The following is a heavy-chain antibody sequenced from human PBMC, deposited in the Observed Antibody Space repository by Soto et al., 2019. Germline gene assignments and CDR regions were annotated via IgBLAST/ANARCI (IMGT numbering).Heavy chain of an antibody. CDR3: AKGGYCSGGSCYGY. J-gene: IGHJ4*02. D-gene: IGHD2-15*01. Sequence: KGYADSVKGRFTISRDNAKNSLYLQMNSLRAEDTALYYCAKGGYCSGGSCYGYWGQGTLVTVSS. V-gene: IGHV3-9*01. CDR2: K.